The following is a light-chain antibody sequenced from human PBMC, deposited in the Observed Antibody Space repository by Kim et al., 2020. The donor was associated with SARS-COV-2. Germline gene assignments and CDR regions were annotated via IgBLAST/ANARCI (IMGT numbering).Light chain of an antibody. CDR2: DVS. Sequence: DIQMTQSPSTVSASVGDRVTITCQASQSIGDWLAWYQQKPGKAPRVLMYDVSRGESGVPARFSGRGFGTEFTLTISSLQPDDFATYSCQHYKSYLTFGQGTKVEIK. V-gene: IGKV1-5*01. J-gene: IGKJ1*01. CDR1: QSIGDW. CDR3: QHYKSYLT.